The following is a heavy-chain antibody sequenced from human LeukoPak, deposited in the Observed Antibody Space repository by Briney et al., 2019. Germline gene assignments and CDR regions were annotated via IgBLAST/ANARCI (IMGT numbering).Heavy chain of an antibody. CDR3: ARLYVCYYYMDV. D-gene: IGHD3-16*01. Sequence: PSETLSLTCTVSGGSISSSSYYWGWIRQPPGKGLEWIGSIYYSGSTYYNPSLKSRVTISVDTSKNQFSLKLSSVTAADTAVYYCARLYVCYYYMDVWGKGTTVTVSS. CDR2: IYYSGST. V-gene: IGHV4-39*01. CDR1: GGSISSSSYY. J-gene: IGHJ6*03.